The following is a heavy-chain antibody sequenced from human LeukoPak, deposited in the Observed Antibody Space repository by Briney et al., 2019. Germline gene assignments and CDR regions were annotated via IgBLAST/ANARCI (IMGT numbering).Heavy chain of an antibody. Sequence: GGSLRLSRAASAFTFSSYWMNWVRQAPGKGLEWVAGIDEDGTEKYYVESVKGRFTISRDNAKKSVYLQMNSLRADDTAVYYCARAITAVDSYWGQGTLVTVSS. CDR1: AFTFSSYW. D-gene: IGHD6-13*01. V-gene: IGHV3-7*01. J-gene: IGHJ4*02. CDR3: ARAITAVDSY. CDR2: IDEDGTEK.